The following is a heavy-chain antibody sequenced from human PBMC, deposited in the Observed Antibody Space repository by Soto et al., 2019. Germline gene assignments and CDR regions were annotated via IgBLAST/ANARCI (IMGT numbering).Heavy chain of an antibody. Sequence: QVQLVESGGGLVKPGGSLRLSCAGSGFTFSDYYMSWIRQAPGKGLEWVSYISSSGSTIYYADSVKGRFTISRDNAKNSLYLQMNSLRAEDTAVYYCATDLPLYYDFWSGYYPLEVWGQGTTVTVSS. V-gene: IGHV3-11*01. CDR3: ATDLPLYYDFWSGYYPLEV. J-gene: IGHJ6*02. CDR1: GFTFSDYY. D-gene: IGHD3-3*01. CDR2: ISSSGSTI.